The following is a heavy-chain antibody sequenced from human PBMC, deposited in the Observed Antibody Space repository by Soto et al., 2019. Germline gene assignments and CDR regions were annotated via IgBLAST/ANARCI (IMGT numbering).Heavy chain of an antibody. V-gene: IGHV3-30-3*01. Sequence: GGSLRLSCAASGFTFSSYAMSWVRQAPGKGLEWVAVISYDGSNKYYADSVKGRFTISRDNSKNTLYLQMNSLRAEDTAVYYCARDRSSGWYLSYYGMDVWGQGTTVTVSS. CDR1: GFTFSSYA. CDR3: ARDRSSGWYLSYYGMDV. J-gene: IGHJ6*02. D-gene: IGHD6-19*01. CDR2: ISYDGSNK.